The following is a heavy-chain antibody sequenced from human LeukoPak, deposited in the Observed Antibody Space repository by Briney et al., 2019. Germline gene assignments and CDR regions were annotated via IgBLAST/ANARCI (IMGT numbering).Heavy chain of an antibody. CDR2: IIPIFGTA. V-gene: IGHV1-69*06. J-gene: IGHJ4*02. Sequence: GASVKVSCEASGGTFSSYAISWVRQAPGQGLEWMGGIIPIFGTANYAQKFQGRVTITADKSTSTAYMELSSLRSEDTAVYYCARELFRAAAGPLDYWGQGTLVTVSS. CDR1: GGTFSSYA. D-gene: IGHD6-13*01. CDR3: ARELFRAAAGPLDY.